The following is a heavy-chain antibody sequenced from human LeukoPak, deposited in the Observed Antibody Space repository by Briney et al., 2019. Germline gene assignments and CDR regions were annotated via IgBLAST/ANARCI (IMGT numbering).Heavy chain of an antibody. CDR2: INPGGGSK. V-gene: IGHV1-46*01. D-gene: IGHD2-8*01. Sequence: ASVKVSCKASGYAFTSYYMRWVRQAPGQGHEGRRIINPGGGSKSYAQQFQGRVTMNRDTSTSTVYMELSSLRSEDTAVYYCAIVGQVYYFDYWGQGTLVTVSS. CDR3: AIVGQVYYFDY. CDR1: GYAFTSYY. J-gene: IGHJ4*02.